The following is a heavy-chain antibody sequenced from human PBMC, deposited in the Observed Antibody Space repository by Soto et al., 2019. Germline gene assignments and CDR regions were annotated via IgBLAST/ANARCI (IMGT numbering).Heavy chain of an antibody. J-gene: IGHJ4*02. V-gene: IGHV4-59*08. CDR3: ARGVRGSGSYYKFVSPSTEIDY. CDR2: IYYSGST. D-gene: IGHD3-10*01. CDR1: GGSISSYY. Sequence: QVQLQESGPGLVKPSETLSLTCTVSGGSISSYYWSWIRQPPGKGLEWIGYIYYSGSTYYNPSLKSRVTISVDTSKNQFSLKLSSVTAADTAVYYCARGVRGSGSYYKFVSPSTEIDYWGQGTLVTVSS.